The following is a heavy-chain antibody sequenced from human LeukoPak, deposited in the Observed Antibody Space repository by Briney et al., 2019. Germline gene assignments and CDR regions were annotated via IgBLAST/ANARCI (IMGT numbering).Heavy chain of an antibody. J-gene: IGHJ4*02. CDR1: GYTFTGYD. D-gene: IGHD3-22*01. Sequence: ASVKVSCKASGYTFTGYDINWVRQATGQGLEWMGWMNPNSGNTGYAQKFQGRVTMTRNTSISTAYMELSSLRSEDTAVYYCARVSFPSYYYDSSGYYLIYWGRETLVTVSS. CDR3: ARVSFPSYYYDSSGYYLIY. CDR2: MNPNSGNT. V-gene: IGHV1-8*01.